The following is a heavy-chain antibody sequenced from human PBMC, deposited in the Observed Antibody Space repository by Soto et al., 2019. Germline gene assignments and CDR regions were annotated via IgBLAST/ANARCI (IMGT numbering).Heavy chain of an antibody. CDR1: GFTVSNNY. V-gene: IGHV3-53*01. CDR3: AREAGPLDY. Sequence: GGSLRLSCAASGFTVSNNYMSWVRQAPGKGLEWVSVIYGGGSTYYADSVKGRFTISRDSSKNTLYLQMNSLSAEDTAVYFCAREAGPLDYWGRGTLVTVSS. CDR2: IYGGGST. J-gene: IGHJ4*01.